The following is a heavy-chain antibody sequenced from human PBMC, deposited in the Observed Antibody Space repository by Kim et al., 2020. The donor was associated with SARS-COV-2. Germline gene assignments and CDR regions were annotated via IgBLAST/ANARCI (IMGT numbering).Heavy chain of an antibody. J-gene: IGHJ4*02. V-gene: IGHV4-34*01. CDR2: INHSGST. D-gene: IGHD6-6*01. CDR1: GGSFSGYY. Sequence: SETLSLTCAVYGGSFSGYYWSWIRQPPGKGLEWIGEINHSGSTNYNPSLKSRVTISVDTSKNQFSLKLSSVTAADTAVYYCARSSSSADYFDYWGQGTLVTVSS. CDR3: ARSSSSADYFDY.